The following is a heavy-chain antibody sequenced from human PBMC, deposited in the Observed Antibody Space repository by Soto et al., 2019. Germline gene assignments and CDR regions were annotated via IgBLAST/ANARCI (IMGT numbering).Heavy chain of an antibody. D-gene: IGHD4-17*01. Sequence: QVQLQESGPGLVKPSQTLSLTCTVSGGSISTGGYYWSWIRQHPGRGLEWIGYIYNSGMTFSNPSLQSRVAISIDTSENQFSLKLSSVTAADTAVYYCATVRWELHDAFDIWGHGTMVSVSS. CDR3: ATVRWELHDAFDI. J-gene: IGHJ3*02. CDR1: GGSISTGGYY. CDR2: IYNSGMT. V-gene: IGHV4-31*03.